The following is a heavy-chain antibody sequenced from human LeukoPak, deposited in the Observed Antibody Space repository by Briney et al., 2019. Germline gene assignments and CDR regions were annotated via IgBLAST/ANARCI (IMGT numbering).Heavy chain of an antibody. CDR1: GYTFTGYY. V-gene: IGHV1-2*02. CDR2: INPNSGGT. CDR3: ARDLIAAAAHRD. Sequence: VASVKVSCKASGYTFTGYYMHWVRQAPGQGLEWMGWINPNSGGTNYAQKFQGRVTMTRDTSISTAYMELSRLRSDDTAVYYCARDLIAAAAHRDWGQGTLVTVSS. D-gene: IGHD6-13*01. J-gene: IGHJ4*02.